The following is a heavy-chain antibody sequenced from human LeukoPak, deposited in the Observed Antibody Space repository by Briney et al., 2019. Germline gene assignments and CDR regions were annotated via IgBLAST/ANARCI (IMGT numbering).Heavy chain of an antibody. V-gene: IGHV3-30*18. CDR3: AKDFNQWLALVAPIFQH. CDR1: GFTFSSYG. Sequence: PGRSLRLSCAASGFTFSSYGMHWVRQAPGKGLEWVAVISYDGSNKYYADSVKGRFTISRDNSKNTLYLQMNSLRAEDTAVYYCAKDFNQWLALVAPIFQHWGQGTLVTVSS. D-gene: IGHD6-19*01. CDR2: ISYDGSNK. J-gene: IGHJ1*01.